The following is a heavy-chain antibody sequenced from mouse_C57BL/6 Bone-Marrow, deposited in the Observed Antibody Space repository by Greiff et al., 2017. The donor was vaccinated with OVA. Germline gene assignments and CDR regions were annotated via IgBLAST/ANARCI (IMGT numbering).Heavy chain of an antibody. D-gene: IGHD6-5*01. CDR3: ARGGDAVSPWFAY. J-gene: IGHJ3*01. V-gene: IGHV5-9*01. CDR2: ISGGGGNT. Sequence: EVKLVESGGGLVKPGGSLKLSCAASGFTFSSYTMSWVRQTPEKRLEWVATISGGGGNTYYPDSVKGRFTISRDNAKNTLYLQMSSLRSEDTALDYCARGGDAVSPWFAYWGQGTLVTVSA. CDR1: GFTFSSYT.